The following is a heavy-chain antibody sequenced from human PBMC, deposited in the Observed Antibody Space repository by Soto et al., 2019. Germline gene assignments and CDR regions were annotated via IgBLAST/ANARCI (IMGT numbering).Heavy chain of an antibody. V-gene: IGHV5-51*01. CDR3: ARKDIAGNSVDF. CDR1: GYSFTTYW. J-gene: IGHJ4*02. D-gene: IGHD6-13*01. Sequence: GESLKISCKASGYSFTTYWIGWVRQMPGKGLEWMGIIYPGDSDTRYSPSFQGQVTISADKSISTAYLQWSSLKASDSAMFYCARKDIAGNSVDFWGQGTLVSVSA. CDR2: IYPGDSDT.